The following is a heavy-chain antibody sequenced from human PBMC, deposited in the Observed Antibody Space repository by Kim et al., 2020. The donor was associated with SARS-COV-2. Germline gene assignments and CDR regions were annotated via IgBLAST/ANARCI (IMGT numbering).Heavy chain of an antibody. J-gene: IGHJ4*02. V-gene: IGHV1-46*01. D-gene: IGHD4-17*01. CDR3: ARTTDLDFDY. CDR2: SK. Sequence: SKSYAQKFQGRVTMTRDTFTSTVYMELSSLRSEDTAVYYCARTTDLDFDYWGQGTLVTVSS.